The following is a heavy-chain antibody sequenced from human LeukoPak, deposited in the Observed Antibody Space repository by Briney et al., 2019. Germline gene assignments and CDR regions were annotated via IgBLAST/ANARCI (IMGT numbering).Heavy chain of an antibody. V-gene: IGHV3-21*01. CDR1: GFTFSSYS. D-gene: IGHD3-22*01. Sequence: GGSLRLSCAASGFTFSSYSMNWVRQAPGKGLEWVSSVSSSSSYIYYADSVKGRFTISRDNAKNSLYLQMNSLRAEDTAVYYCARGAEIVVVITHFDYWGQGTLVTVSS. CDR3: ARGAEIVVVITHFDY. J-gene: IGHJ4*02. CDR2: VSSSSSYI.